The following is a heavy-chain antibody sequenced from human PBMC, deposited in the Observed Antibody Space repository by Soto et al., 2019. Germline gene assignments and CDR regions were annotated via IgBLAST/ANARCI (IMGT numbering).Heavy chain of an antibody. CDR1: GFTFSSYW. CDR3: ARGPSIVGATTKHFQH. J-gene: IGHJ1*01. V-gene: IGHV3-74*01. Sequence: EVQLVESGGGLVQPGGSLRLSCAASGFTFSSYWMHWVRQAPGKGLVWVSRINSDGSSTSYADSVKGRFTISRVNAKNTLYLQMNSLRAEDTAVSSCARGPSIVGATTKHFQHWGQGTLVTVSS. D-gene: IGHD1-26*01. CDR2: INSDGSST.